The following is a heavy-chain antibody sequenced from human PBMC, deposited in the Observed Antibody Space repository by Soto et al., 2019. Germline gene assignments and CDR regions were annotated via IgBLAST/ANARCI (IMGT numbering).Heavy chain of an antibody. CDR2: IIPIFGTP. CDR3: ATNEGRDGYTFDY. Sequence: SVKVSCKASGVPFSRQDMMWVRQAPGQGLEWMGGIIPIFGTPQYAEKFQDRVTITADESTSTAYMELSSLTSEDTAVYYCATNEGRDGYTFDYWGQGTLVTASS. D-gene: IGHD5-12*01. J-gene: IGHJ4*02. CDR1: GVPFSRQD. V-gene: IGHV1-69*01.